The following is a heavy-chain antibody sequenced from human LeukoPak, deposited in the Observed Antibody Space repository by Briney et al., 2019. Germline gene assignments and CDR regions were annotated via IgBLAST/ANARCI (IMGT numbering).Heavy chain of an antibody. CDR1: GYTFTGYY. V-gene: IGHV1-2*02. J-gene: IGHJ4*02. CDR2: INPNSGGT. CDR3: ARDHPYYDFWSGYYRGYLDY. Sequence: GASVKVSCKASGYTFTGYYMHWVRQAPGQGLEWMGWINPNSGGTNYAQKFQGRVAMTRDTSISTAYMELSRLRSDDTAVYYCARDHPYYDFWSGYYRGYLDYWGQGTLVTVSS. D-gene: IGHD3-3*01.